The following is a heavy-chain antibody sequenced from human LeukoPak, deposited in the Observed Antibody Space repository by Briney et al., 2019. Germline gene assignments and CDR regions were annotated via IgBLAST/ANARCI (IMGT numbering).Heavy chain of an antibody. CDR3: AKAGYCGGDCYSSDISPFDY. Sequence: PGGSLRLSCAASGFTFSSYSMNWVRQAPGKGLEWVSSISSSSSYIYYADSVKGRFTISRDNSKNTLYLQMNSLRVEDTAVYYCAKAGYCGGDCYSSDISPFDYWGQGNLVTVSS. J-gene: IGHJ4*02. D-gene: IGHD2-21*02. CDR2: ISSSSSYI. V-gene: IGHV3-21*01. CDR1: GFTFSSYS.